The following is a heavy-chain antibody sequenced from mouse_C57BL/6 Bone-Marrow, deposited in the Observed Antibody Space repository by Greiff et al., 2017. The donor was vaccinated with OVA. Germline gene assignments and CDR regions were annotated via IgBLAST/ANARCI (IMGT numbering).Heavy chain of an antibody. CDR2: INPNSGGT. J-gene: IGHJ1*03. D-gene: IGHD2-4*01. CDR1: GYTFTDYY. V-gene: IGHV1-26*01. CDR3: ARGAYYDYFWYFDV. Sequence: VQLQQSGPELVKPGASVKISCKASGYTFTDYYMNWVKQSHGKSLEWIGDINPNSGGTSYNQKFKGKATLTVDKSSSTAYMELRSLTSEDAAVYYGARGAYYDYFWYFDVWGTGTTVTVSS.